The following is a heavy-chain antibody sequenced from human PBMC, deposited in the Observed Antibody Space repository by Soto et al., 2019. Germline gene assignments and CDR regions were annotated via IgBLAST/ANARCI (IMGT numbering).Heavy chain of an antibody. D-gene: IGHD6-13*01. CDR1: GFIFSNYA. CDR3: AKQIVAAGAYYFDF. J-gene: IGHJ4*02. CDR2: ISSSVGST. V-gene: IGHV3-23*01. Sequence: EVQLLESGGGLVQPGGSLRLSCAASGFIFSNYAMHWVRQAPGKGLEWVAGISSSVGSTYYADSVKGRFTISRDNSKNTLYLQMNSMRAEDTAIYYCAKQIVAAGAYYFDFWGQGTLATVSS.